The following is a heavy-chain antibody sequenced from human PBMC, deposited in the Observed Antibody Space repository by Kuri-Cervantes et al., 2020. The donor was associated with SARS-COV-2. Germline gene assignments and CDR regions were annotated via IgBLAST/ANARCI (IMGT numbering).Heavy chain of an antibody. CDR1: GFTFSSYW. Sequence: GESLKISCAASGFTFSSYWMSWVRQAPGKGLEWVANIKQDGSEKYYVDSVKGRFTISRDNAKNSLYLQMNSLRAEDTAVYYCATRGYCSCTSCYKRFDYWGQGTLVTVSS. J-gene: IGHJ4*02. CDR3: ATRGYCSCTSCYKRFDY. D-gene: IGHD2-2*02. CDR2: IKQDGSEK. V-gene: IGHV3-7*01.